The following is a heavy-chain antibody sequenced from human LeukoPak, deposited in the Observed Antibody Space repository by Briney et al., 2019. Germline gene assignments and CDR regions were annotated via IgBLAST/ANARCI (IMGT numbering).Heavy chain of an antibody. CDR3: ARWGIAAAGPYYFDY. D-gene: IGHD6-13*01. CDR1: GSRFTSYW. CDR2: IYPGDSDT. J-gene: IGHJ4*02. V-gene: IGHV5-51*01. Sequence: GESLQISCQGSGSRFTSYWIGWVRQLPGKGLEWMGIIYPGDSDTRYSPSFQGQVTISADKSISPAYLQWSSLKASDTAMYYCARWGIAAAGPYYFDYWGQGTLVTVSS.